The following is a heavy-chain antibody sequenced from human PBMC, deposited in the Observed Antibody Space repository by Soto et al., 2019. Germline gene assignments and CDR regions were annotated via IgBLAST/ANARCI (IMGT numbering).Heavy chain of an antibody. J-gene: IGHJ4*02. CDR2: IRSQGDGGTA. V-gene: IGHV3-15*01. CDR3: STAPLS. CDR1: GFPFSNPW. Sequence: QLVESGEGFLKPGMSLRLTCAASGFPFSNPWMTWARQAQGKGLERVGPIRSQGDGGTADYAAPVRGRFTIPRDDSQNLVFLHMDNLQPEDTAVYYGSTAPLSWGQGTLVTVSS.